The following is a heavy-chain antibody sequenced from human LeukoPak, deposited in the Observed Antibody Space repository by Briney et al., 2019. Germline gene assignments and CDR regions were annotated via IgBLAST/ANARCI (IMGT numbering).Heavy chain of an antibody. Sequence: ASVKVSCKASGYTFTSYYMHWVRQAPGQGLEWMGIINPSGGSTSYAQKFQGRVTMTRDTSTSTVYMELSSLRSEDTAVYYCAREVSMVRGVIIVNWFDPWGQGALVTVSS. V-gene: IGHV1-46*03. CDR3: AREVSMVRGVIIVNWFDP. CDR1: GYTFTSYY. CDR2: INPSGGST. J-gene: IGHJ5*02. D-gene: IGHD3-10*01.